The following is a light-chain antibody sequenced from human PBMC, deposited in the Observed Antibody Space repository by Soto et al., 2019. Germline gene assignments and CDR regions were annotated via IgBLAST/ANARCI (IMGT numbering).Light chain of an antibody. Sequence: QSALTQPRSVSGSPGQSVTISCTGTSSDIGGYDYVSWYQQHPGKAPKLIIYDVSKRPSGVPDRFSGSKSGTSASLAITGLQAEDEADYYCQSYDNNLSGSVFGGGTKLTVL. V-gene: IGLV2-11*01. CDR3: QSYDNNLSGSV. J-gene: IGLJ2*01. CDR2: DVS. CDR1: SSDIGGYDY.